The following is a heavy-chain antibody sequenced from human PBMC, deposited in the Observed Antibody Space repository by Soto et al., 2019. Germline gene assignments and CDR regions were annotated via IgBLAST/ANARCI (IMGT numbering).Heavy chain of an antibody. Sequence: PGGSLRLSCAASGFSFSSYGMHWVRQAPGKGLEWVAVISYDGSNKYYADSMKGRFTISRDNSKNTLYLQMNSLRAEDTAVYYCAKDRYCSGGSCLNYYGMDVWGQGTTVTVSS. CDR3: AKDRYCSGGSCLNYYGMDV. D-gene: IGHD2-15*01. CDR2: ISYDGSNK. J-gene: IGHJ6*02. CDR1: GFSFSSYG. V-gene: IGHV3-30*18.